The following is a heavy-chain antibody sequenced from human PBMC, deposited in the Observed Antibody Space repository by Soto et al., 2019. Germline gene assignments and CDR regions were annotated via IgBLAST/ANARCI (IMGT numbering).Heavy chain of an antibody. CDR1: GGSISSYY. CDR3: ARGGRYFDWLFRDAFDI. J-gene: IGHJ3*02. D-gene: IGHD3-9*01. CDR2: IYYSGST. Sequence: SETLSLTCTVSGGSISSYYWSWIRQPPWKGLEWIGYIYYSGSTNYNPSLKSRVTISVDTSKNQFSLKLSSVTAADTAVYYCARGGRYFDWLFRDAFDIWGQGTMVTVSS. V-gene: IGHV4-59*01.